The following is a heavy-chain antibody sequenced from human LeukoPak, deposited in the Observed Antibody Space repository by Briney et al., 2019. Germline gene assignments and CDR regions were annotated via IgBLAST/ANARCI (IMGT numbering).Heavy chain of an antibody. CDR2: ISTSGSII. CDR1: GFTFSEYE. CDR3: ARDATTEPGTVYMDV. Sequence: GGSLRLSCAASGFTFSEYEMNWVRQAPGKGLEWILHISTSGSIIHYADSVKGRFTISRDNAKNSLYLQMNSLRAEDTALYFCARDATTEPGTVYMDVWGKGTTVTISS. D-gene: IGHD6-13*01. J-gene: IGHJ6*03. V-gene: IGHV3-48*03.